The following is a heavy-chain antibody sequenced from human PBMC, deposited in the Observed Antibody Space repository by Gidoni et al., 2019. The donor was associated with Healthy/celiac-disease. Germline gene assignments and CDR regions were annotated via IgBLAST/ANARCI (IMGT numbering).Heavy chain of an antibody. CDR2: IIPNLVIA. CDR1: GGTFSSYP. Sequence: VQLVQSGAEVKKPGSSVKVSCKASGGTFSSYPISWVRQAPGQGLVWMGRIIPNLVIANYAKKFQGRVTITADKSTSTAYMELSSLRSEDTAVYYCARDTELIAAVYWGQGTLVTVSS. D-gene: IGHD6-13*01. V-gene: IGHV1-69*04. CDR3: ARDTELIAAVY. J-gene: IGHJ4*02.